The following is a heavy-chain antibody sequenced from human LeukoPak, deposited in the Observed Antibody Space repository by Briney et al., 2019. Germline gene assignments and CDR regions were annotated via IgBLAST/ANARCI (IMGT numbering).Heavy chain of an antibody. J-gene: IGHJ6*03. D-gene: IGHD3-10*01. CDR3: AKDYYGSGSYLGYYYYYMDV. Sequence: GGSLRLSCAASGFTFDDYGMSWVRQAPGKGLEWVSGINWNGGSTGYADSVKGRFTISRDNSKNTLYLQMNSLRAEDTAVYYCAKDYYGSGSYLGYYYYYMDVWGKGTTVTISS. V-gene: IGHV3-20*04. CDR1: GFTFDDYG. CDR2: INWNGGST.